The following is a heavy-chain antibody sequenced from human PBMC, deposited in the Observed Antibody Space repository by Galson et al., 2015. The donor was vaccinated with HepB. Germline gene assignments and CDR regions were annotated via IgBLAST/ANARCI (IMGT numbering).Heavy chain of an antibody. V-gene: IGHV2-70*11. Sequence: PALVKPTQTLTLTCTFSGFSLSTSGMCVSWIRQPPGKALEWLARIDWDDDKYYSTSLKARLTISKDTSKNQVVLTMTNMDPVDTATYYCARIEIAAAGTTNYYYYGMDVWGQRTTVTVSS. CDR2: IDWDDDK. CDR3: ARIEIAAAGTTNYYYYGMDV. CDR1: GFSLSTSGMC. D-gene: IGHD6-13*01. J-gene: IGHJ6*02.